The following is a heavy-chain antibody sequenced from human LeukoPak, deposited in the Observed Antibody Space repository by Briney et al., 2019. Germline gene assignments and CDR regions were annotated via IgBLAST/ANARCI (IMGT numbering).Heavy chain of an antibody. CDR2: ISYDGSNK. J-gene: IGHJ5*02. D-gene: IGHD6-19*01. V-gene: IGHV3-30*03. CDR1: GFTFSSYG. CDR3: ARGWRQWLVRGWFDP. Sequence: GGSLRLSCAASGFTFSSYGMHWVRQAPGKGLEWVAVISYDGSNKYYADSVKGRFTISRDNSKNTLYLQMNSLRAEDTAVYYCARGWRQWLVRGWFDPWGQGTLVTVSS.